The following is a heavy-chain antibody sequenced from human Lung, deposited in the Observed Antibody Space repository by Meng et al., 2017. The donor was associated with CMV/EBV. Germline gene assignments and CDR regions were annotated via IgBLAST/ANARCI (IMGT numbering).Heavy chain of an antibody. CDR2: IYQDGSES. V-gene: IGHV3-7*01. CDR1: GFTFNSFW. Sequence: GEXXKISCAASGFTFNSFWMSWVRQAPRKGLEWVASIYQDGSESFYVESVRGRFTISRDNAKNSLYVQMSSLRAEDTAVYYCARELGGYSHGKNSGYHQYGMDVXGQGXTVTVSS. J-gene: IGHJ6*02. CDR3: ARELGGYSHGKNSGYHQYGMDV. D-gene: IGHD5-18*01.